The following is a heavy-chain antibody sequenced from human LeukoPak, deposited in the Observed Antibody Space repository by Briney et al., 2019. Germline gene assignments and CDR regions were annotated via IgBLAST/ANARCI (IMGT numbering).Heavy chain of an antibody. V-gene: IGHV4-34*11. CDR3: ARELLSCSGSSCQSGDY. CDR1: GGSFSAYY. J-gene: IGHJ4*02. D-gene: IGHD2-15*01. CDR2: IYYNGAT. Sequence: SETLSLTCAVYGGSFSAYYWSWIRQPPGKALEWIGTIYYNGATRYNPSLNSRATISVDTSRNQFSLKLNSMTAADTAVYYCARELLSCSGSSCQSGDYWGQGTLVTVSS.